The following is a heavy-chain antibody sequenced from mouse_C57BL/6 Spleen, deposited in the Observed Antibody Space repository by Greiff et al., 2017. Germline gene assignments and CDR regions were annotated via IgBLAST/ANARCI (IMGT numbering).Heavy chain of an antibody. CDR3: ARHAEGYGYFDV. D-gene: IGHD3-2*02. V-gene: IGHV1-62-2*01. CDR2: FYSGGGSI. J-gene: IGHJ1*03. CDR1: GYTFTEYT. Sequence: VLLQQSGAELVKPGALVKLSCKASGYTFTEYTIHWVKQRFGQGLEWIGWFYSGGGSIMYNEKFKAKATLTADKSSSAVYMELSRLTSEDSAVYFCARHAEGYGYFDVWGTGTTVTVSS.